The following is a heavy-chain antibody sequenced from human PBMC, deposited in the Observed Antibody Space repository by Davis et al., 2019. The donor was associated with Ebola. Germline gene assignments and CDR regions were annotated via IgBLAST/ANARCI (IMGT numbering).Heavy chain of an antibody. J-gene: IGHJ4*02. V-gene: IGHV3-23*01. CDR2: ISGSGGST. CDR1: GFTFSSYA. CDR3: AKDSYRGSYPYYFDY. Sequence: PGGSLRLSCAASGFTFSSYAMSWVRQAPGKGLEWVSAISGSGGSTYYADSVKGRFTISRDNSKNTLYLQMNSLRAEDTAVYYCAKDSYRGSYPYYFDYWGQGTLVTVSS. D-gene: IGHD1-26*01.